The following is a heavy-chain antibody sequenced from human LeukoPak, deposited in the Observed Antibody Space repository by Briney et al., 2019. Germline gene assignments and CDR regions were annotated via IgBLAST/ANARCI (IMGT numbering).Heavy chain of an antibody. CDR2: IYSGGDT. CDR1: GVTVSSNY. CDR3: ARRSGEGFFDY. Sequence: PGGSLRLSCAASGVTVSSNYMTWVRQAPGKGLEWLSVIYSGGDTYYADSVKGRFSISRDNSKNTLYLQMNSLRAEDTALYYCARRSGEGFFDYWGQGPLVTVSS. V-gene: IGHV3-66*01. D-gene: IGHD1-26*01. J-gene: IGHJ4*02.